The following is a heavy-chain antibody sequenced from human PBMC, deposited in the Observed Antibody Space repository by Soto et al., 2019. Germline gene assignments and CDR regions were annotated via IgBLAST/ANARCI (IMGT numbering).Heavy chain of an antibody. CDR1: GCPFSGYY. D-gene: IGHD4-4*01. CDR3: ARHRDYSNYDWFDP. Sequence: SEILSLICTVSGCPFSGYYLSLIRQPPGKGLEWIGYIYYSGSTNYNPSLKSRVTISVDTSKNQFSLKLSSVTAADTAVYYCARHRDYSNYDWFDPWGQGTLVTVSS. V-gene: IGHV4-59*08. CDR2: IYYSGST. J-gene: IGHJ5*02.